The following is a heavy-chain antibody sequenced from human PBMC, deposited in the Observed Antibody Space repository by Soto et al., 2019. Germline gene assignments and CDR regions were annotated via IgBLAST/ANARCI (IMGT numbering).Heavy chain of an antibody. Sequence: GESLKISCKGSGYSFTSYWISWVRQMPGKGLEWMGRIDPSDSYTNYSPSFQGQVTISADKSISTAYLQWSSLKASDTAMYYCARHHYGSDLNWFDLWGQRTLVTVSS. J-gene: IGHJ5*02. CDR3: ARHHYGSDLNWFDL. CDR2: IDPSDSYT. CDR1: GYSFTSYW. V-gene: IGHV5-10-1*04. D-gene: IGHD3-10*01.